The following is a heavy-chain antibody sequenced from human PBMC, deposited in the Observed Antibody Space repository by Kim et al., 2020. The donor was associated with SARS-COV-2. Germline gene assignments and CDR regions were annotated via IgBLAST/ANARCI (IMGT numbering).Heavy chain of an antibody. CDR1: GYTFTSYA. J-gene: IGHJ6*02. CDR2: VNAGNGNT. CDR3: ARAELHVAALYYFYGMDV. D-gene: IGHD6-6*01. Sequence: ASVKVSCKASGYTFTSYAIHWVRQAPGQRLEWMGWVNAGNGNTKYSQKFQGRVTSTRDTSASTAYMEVSSLTSGDTAVYYCARAELHVAALYYFYGMDVWGQGTTVTVSS. V-gene: IGHV1-3*01.